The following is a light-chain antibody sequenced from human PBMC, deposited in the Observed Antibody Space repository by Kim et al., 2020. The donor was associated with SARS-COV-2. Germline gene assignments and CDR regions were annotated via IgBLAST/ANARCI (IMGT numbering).Light chain of an antibody. CDR2: DAS. V-gene: IGKV3-11*01. CDR1: QSVSSY. J-gene: IGKJ5*01. CDR3: QQRSNWPPIT. Sequence: YPWQRSTLDCRASQSVSSYLAWYQHKPGQAPRLLIYDASNRATGIPAMFSGSGSGTDFTLTIRSLEPEDFAVYYRQQRSNWPPITFGQGTRLEIK.